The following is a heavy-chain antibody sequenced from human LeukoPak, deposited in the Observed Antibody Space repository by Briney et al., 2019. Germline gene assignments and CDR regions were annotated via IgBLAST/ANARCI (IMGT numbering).Heavy chain of an antibody. CDR2: IYYSGST. CDR1: GGSISSYY. J-gene: IGHJ1*01. Sequence: PSDTLSLTCTVSGGSISSYYWSWIRQPPGQGLEWIGYIYYSGSTNYNPSLRSRVTISVDTSKNQFSLKLSSVTAADTAVYYCARVLGYCSGGGCSEYFQHWGQGTLVTVSS. CDR3: ARVLGYCSGGGCSEYFQH. D-gene: IGHD2-15*01. V-gene: IGHV4-59*07.